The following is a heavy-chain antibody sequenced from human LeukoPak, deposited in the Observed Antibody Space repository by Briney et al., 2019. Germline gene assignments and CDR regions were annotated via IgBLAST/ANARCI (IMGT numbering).Heavy chain of an antibody. CDR3: ARANALYCSSTSCLFDD. CDR1: GYTFTGYY. D-gene: IGHD2-2*01. Sequence: ASVTVSCKASGYTFTGYYMHWVRQAPGQGLEWMAWINPNSGGTYYAQNFHDRITMTRDTSISTAYMERSRLRSDDTAIYYCARANALYCSSTSCLFDDWGQGTLVTVSS. CDR2: INPNSGGT. V-gene: IGHV1-2*02. J-gene: IGHJ4*02.